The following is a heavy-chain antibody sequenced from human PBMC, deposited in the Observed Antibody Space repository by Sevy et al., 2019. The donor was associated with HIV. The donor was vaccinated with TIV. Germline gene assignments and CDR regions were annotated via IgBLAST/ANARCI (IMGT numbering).Heavy chain of an antibody. D-gene: IGHD5-18*01. CDR1: GFTFSSYS. CDR2: ISSSSSYI. Sequence: GGSLRLSCAASGFTFSSYSMNWVRQAPGKGLEWVSSISSSSSYIYYADSVKGRFTISRDNAKNSLYLQTNSLRAEDTAVYYCARDAAMVVFDYWGQGTLVTVSS. J-gene: IGHJ4*02. CDR3: ARDAAMVVFDY. V-gene: IGHV3-21*01.